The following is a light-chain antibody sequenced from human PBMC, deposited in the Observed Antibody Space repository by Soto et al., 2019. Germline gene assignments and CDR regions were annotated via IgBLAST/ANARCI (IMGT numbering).Light chain of an antibody. CDR1: SSKW. Sequence: DIQMTQSPSTLAAYVGDTVTMTCRSSSKWLAWYQKKPGKAPNLLIYDVSNLERGVPPRFSGSTSGAESTLTITGLQPDDLGTYYCQHTTDFTFGQGTKVDIK. V-gene: IGKV1-5*01. J-gene: IGKJ2*01. CDR3: QHTTDFT. CDR2: DVS.